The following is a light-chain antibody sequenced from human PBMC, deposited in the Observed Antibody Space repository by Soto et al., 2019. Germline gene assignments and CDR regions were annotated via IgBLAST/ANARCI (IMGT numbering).Light chain of an antibody. CDR1: QAISSN. J-gene: IGKJ4*01. CDR2: GAS. Sequence: EIVMTQSPATLSVSRGERATLSCSANQAISSNLAWYQQKPGQAPRLLIYGASNRATDIPDRFSGSGSGTEFTLTISSLQSEDFAVYYCQHYNNWIGTFGGGTKVEIK. CDR3: QHYNNWIGT. V-gene: IGKV3-15*01.